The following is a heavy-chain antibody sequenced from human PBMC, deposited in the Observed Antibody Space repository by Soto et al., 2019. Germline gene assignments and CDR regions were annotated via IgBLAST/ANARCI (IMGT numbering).Heavy chain of an antibody. CDR2: INHTGGT. CDR1: GGSANGYY. CDR3: ATRITVFGLLIPPFDP. J-gene: IGHJ5*02. Sequence: LSLTCAVYGGSANGYYWNWIRQPPGKGLEWIGEINHTGGTHYNPSLKSRVTMSVDTSKNQFSLRLSSVTAADTAIYYCATRITVFGLLIPPFDPWGQGTQVTVSS. D-gene: IGHD3-3*01. V-gene: IGHV4-34*01.